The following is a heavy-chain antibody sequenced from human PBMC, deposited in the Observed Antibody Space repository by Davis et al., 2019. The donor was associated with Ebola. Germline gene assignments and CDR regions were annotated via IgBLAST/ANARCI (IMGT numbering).Heavy chain of an antibody. CDR1: GYTFTNYA. V-gene: IGHV1-3*04. CDR3: ARAQFPTTSDH. D-gene: IGHD1-1*01. J-gene: IGHJ4*02. CDR2: INTGSGNA. Sequence: AASVKVSCKAPGYTFTNYAMHWVRQAPGQRLEWMAWINTGSGNAKYSQKFQGRVTITRDTSASTAYMELGSLRSDDTAVYYCARAQFPTTSDHWGQGTLVSVSS.